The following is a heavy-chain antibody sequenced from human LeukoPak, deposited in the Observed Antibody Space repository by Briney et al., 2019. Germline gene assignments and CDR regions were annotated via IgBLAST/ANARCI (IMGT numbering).Heavy chain of an antibody. V-gene: IGHV1-2*02. Sequence: ASVKVSCKASGYTFTGYYMHWVRQAPGQGLEWMGWINPNSGGTNYAQKFQGRVTMTRDTSISTAYMELSRLRSDDTAVYYCARDRNVVAADYMDVWGKGTTVTISS. CDR3: ARDRNVVAADYMDV. D-gene: IGHD2-15*01. J-gene: IGHJ6*03. CDR1: GYTFTGYY. CDR2: INPNSGGT.